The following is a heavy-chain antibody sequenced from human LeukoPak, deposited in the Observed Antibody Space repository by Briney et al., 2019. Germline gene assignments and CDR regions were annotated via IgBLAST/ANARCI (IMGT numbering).Heavy chain of an antibody. CDR2: ISGSGGST. V-gene: IGHV3-23*01. CDR3: AKGRPGSSSWYRGAFDI. CDR1: GFTFSSYA. D-gene: IGHD6-13*01. Sequence: GGSLRLSCAASGFTFSSYAMSWVRQAPGKGLEWVSAISGSGGSTYYADSVKGRFTISRDNSKNTLHLQMNSLRAEDTAVYYCAKGRPGSSSWYRGAFDIWGQGTMVTVSS. J-gene: IGHJ3*02.